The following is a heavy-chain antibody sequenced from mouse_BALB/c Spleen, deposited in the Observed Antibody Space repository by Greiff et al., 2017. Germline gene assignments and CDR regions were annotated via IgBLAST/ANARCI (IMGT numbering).Heavy chain of an antibody. J-gene: IGHJ4*01. D-gene: IGHD2-2*01. Sequence: EVQLVETGGGLVQPKGSLKLSCAASGFTFNTNAMNWVRQAPGKGLEWVARIRSKSNNYATYYADSVKDRFTISRDDSQSMLYLQMNNLKTEDTAMYYCVSGYDVRGYYYAMDYWGQGTSVTVSS. V-gene: IGHV10S3*01. CDR3: VSGYDVRGYYYAMDY. CDR2: IRSKSNNYAT. CDR1: GFTFNTNA.